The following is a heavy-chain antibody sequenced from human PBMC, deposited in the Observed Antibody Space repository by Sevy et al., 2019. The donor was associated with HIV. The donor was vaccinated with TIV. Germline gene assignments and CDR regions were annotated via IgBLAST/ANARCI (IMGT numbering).Heavy chain of an antibody. D-gene: IGHD6-13*01. CDR2: ISYDGSNE. CDR1: GFTFSSYG. V-gene: IGHV3-30*18. Sequence: GGSLILSCAASGFTFSSYGMHWVRQAPGKGLEWVAVISYDGSNEYYADSVKGRFTISRDNSKYTLDLQMNSLRAEDTAVYYCAKEAPGAAGLFDYWGQGTLVTVSS. J-gene: IGHJ4*02. CDR3: AKEAPGAAGLFDY.